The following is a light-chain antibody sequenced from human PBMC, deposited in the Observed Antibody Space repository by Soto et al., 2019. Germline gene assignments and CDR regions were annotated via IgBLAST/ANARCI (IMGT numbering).Light chain of an antibody. J-gene: IGKJ5*01. V-gene: IGKV3-11*01. CDR3: QQRSNPGQIT. CDR2: DAS. CDR1: QSVSSY. Sequence: EIVLTQSPATLSLSPGQRATLSCRASQSVSSYLAWYQQKPGQTPRLLIYDASNRATGIPARFSGSGSGTDFTLAISSLEPEDFAVYYCQQRSNPGQITFGQGTRLEIK.